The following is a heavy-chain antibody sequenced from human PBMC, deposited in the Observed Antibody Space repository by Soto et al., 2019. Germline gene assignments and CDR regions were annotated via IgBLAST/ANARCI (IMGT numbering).Heavy chain of an antibody. CDR2: IYYSGST. CDR1: GGSISSGGYY. V-gene: IGHV4-31*03. CDR3: ARSSGSWYSSLFDP. D-gene: IGHD6-13*01. J-gene: IGHJ5*02. Sequence: SDTLSLTCTVSGGSISSGGYYWSWISQHPGKGLEWIGYIYYSGSTYYNPSLKSRVTISVDTSKNQFSLKLSSVTAADTAVYYCARSSGSWYSSLFDPWGQGTLVTVSS.